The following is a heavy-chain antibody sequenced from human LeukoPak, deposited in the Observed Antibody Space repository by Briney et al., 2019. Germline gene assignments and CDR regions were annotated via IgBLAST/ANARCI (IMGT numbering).Heavy chain of an antibody. CDR2: ISSSRRTI. Sequence: GGSLRLSCAASGFTFSSYNINWVRQAPGKGLEWVSYISSSRRTISYADSVKGRFTISRDSAKNSLYLQMNSLRAEDTAVYYCARELWFDPWGQGTLVTVSS. CDR1: GFTFSSYN. CDR3: ARELWFDP. J-gene: IGHJ5*02. V-gene: IGHV3-48*01.